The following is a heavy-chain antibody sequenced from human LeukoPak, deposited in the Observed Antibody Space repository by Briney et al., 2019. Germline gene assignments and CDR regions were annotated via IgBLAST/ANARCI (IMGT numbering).Heavy chain of an antibody. CDR1: GFTLNNAW. CDR2: IKRETDGGTI. Sequence: GGSLRLSCAASGFTLNNAWMSWVRQAPGKGLEWLGRIKRETDGGTIDYAAPVKGRFTISRDDSGNTLYLQMDSLKIEDTAVYYCTTDRYYDNSELQFQHWGQGTLVTVSS. D-gene: IGHD3-22*01. J-gene: IGHJ1*01. V-gene: IGHV3-15*01. CDR3: TTDRYYDNSELQFQH.